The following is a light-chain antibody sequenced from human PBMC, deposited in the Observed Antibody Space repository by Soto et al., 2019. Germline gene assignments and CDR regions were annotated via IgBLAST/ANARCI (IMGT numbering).Light chain of an antibody. J-gene: IGKJ1*01. V-gene: IGKV1-33*01. CDR2: DAS. CDR3: LQHNTYPLT. CDR1: QSISTF. Sequence: DIQMTQSPSSLSASVGDRVTITCRASQSISTFLNWYQQKPGKAPKLLIYDASSLETGVPSRFSGSGSGTDFTFTISSLQPEDFATYYCLQHNTYPLTFGQGTKVDIK.